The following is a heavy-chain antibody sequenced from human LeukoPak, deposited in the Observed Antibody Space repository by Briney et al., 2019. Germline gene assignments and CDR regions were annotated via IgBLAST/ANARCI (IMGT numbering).Heavy chain of an antibody. CDR1: GFSFSDYY. CDR2: MSRSGDSI. Sequence: GGSLRLSCAASGFSFSDYYMSWIRQAPGKGLEWVSYMSRSGDSIYYADSVKGRFTISRDSAKNSLYLQMNSLRAEDTAVYFCARSRYDVVYFDYWGQGTLVTVSS. CDR3: ARSRYDVVYFDY. D-gene: IGHD3-3*01. J-gene: IGHJ4*02. V-gene: IGHV3-11*04.